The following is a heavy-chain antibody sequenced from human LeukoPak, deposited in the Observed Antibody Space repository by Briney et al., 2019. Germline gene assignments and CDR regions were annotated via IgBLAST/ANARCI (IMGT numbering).Heavy chain of an antibody. J-gene: IGHJ3*02. D-gene: IGHD6-19*01. CDR1: GGSISSYY. V-gene: IGHV4-59*08. CDR2: IYYSGST. CDR3: ARQSAVAGIEGLDAFDI. Sequence: KPSETLSLTCTVSGGSISSYYWSWIRQPPGKGLEWIGYIYYSGSTNYNPSLKSRVTISVDTSKNQFSLNLSSVTAADTAVYYCARQSAVAGIEGLDAFDIWGQGTMVTVSS.